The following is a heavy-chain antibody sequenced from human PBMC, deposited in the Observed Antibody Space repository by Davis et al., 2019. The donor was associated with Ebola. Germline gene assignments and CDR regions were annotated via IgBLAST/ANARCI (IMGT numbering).Heavy chain of an antibody. Sequence: PGGSLRLSCAASGFTFSSYVMHWVRQAPGKGLEWVSAISGSGGSTYYADSVKGRLIISRDNSKNMLNLQMNSLRAEDTAVYYCARDSNYDYGYYFDSWGQGTLVTVSS. D-gene: IGHD3-16*01. V-gene: IGHV3-23*01. CDR2: ISGSGGST. J-gene: IGHJ4*02. CDR3: ARDSNYDYGYYFDS. CDR1: GFTFSSYV.